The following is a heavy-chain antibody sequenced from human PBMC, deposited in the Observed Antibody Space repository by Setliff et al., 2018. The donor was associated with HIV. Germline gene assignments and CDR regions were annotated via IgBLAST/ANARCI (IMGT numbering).Heavy chain of an antibody. D-gene: IGHD5-12*01. CDR3: ARLGDSGYDFRGYFDY. CDR2: VYYSGGT. CDR1: GGSVSDTSYY. J-gene: IGHJ4*02. Sequence: PSETLSLTCTVSGGSVSDTSYYWGWIRQPPGKGLEWLANVYYSGGTYYNPSLNSRVTISVDTSRNQFPLKLTSVTAADTALYFCARLGDSGYDFRGYFDYWGQGKQVTVSS. V-gene: IGHV4-39*01.